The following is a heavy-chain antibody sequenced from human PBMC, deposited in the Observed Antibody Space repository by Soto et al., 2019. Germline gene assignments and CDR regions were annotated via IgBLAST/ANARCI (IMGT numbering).Heavy chain of an antibody. Sequence: QVQLQESGPGLVNPSETLSPPCPALVGSITIYSSGWFGRPPGRGLEWIGYIQYNGYSAYNPSLKRRVTMSMDTSKTQFSLMLESVTATDTAVYYCARHGFGSLHGLVDVWGQGTTVIVSS. V-gene: IGHV4-59*08. D-gene: IGHD3-10*01. CDR1: VGSITIYS. CDR3: ARHGFGSLHGLVDV. CDR2: IQYNGYS. J-gene: IGHJ6*02.